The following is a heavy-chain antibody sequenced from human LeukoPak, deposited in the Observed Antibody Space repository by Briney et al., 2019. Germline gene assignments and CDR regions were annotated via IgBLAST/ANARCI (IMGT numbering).Heavy chain of an antibody. CDR1: GFSFMNAW. D-gene: IGHD2/OR15-2a*01. CDR2: VKSNADGGTP. CDR3: TTFYHEYSPY. J-gene: IGHJ4*02. Sequence: GGSLRLSCAASGFSFMNAWMIWVRQAPGKGLEWVGRVKSNADGGTPDYAAPARGRFTISRDDSKNTLYLQMNSLKTEDTAVYYCTTFYHEYSPYWGRGTLVTVSS. V-gene: IGHV3-15*01.